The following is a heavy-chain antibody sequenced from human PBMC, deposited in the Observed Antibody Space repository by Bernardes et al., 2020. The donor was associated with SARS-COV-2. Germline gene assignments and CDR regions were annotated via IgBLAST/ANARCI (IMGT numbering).Heavy chain of an antibody. CDR2: ISWNSGSI. CDR3: AVAFGGVIVTGYFDY. Sequence: GGSLRLSCAASGFTFDDYAMHWVRQAPGKGLEWVSGISWNSGSIGYADSVKGRFTISRDNAKNSLYLQMNSLRAEDTALYYCAVAFGGVIVTGYFDYWGQGTLVTVSS. J-gene: IGHJ4*02. CDR1: GFTFDDYA. V-gene: IGHV3-9*01. D-gene: IGHD3-16*02.